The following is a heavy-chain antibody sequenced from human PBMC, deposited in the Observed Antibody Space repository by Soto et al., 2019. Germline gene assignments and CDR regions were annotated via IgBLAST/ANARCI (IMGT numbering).Heavy chain of an antibody. V-gene: IGHV3-30*18. CDR1: VFTFSSYG. Sequence: PVGSLRLSCASSVFTFSSYGMHCVRHSPGKWLEWVAVISYDGSNKYYADSVKGRFTISRDNSKNTLYLQMNSLRAEDTAVYYCAKDSPYSSGGNLGYFDYWRQGTLVTISS. CDR3: AKDSPYSSGGNLGYFDY. D-gene: IGHD6-19*01. J-gene: IGHJ4*02. CDR2: ISYDGSNK.